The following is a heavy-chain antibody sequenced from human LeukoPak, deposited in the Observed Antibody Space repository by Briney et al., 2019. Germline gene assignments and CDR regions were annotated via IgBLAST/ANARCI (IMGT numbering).Heavy chain of an antibody. Sequence: GASVKVSCKASGYTFTSCAMHWVRQAPGQRLEWMGWINAGNGNTKYSQKFQGRVTITRDTSASTAYMELSSLRSEDTAVYYCARAIYGSGLDNWFDPWGQGTLVTVSS. CDR3: ARAIYGSGLDNWFDP. CDR1: GYTFTSCA. CDR2: INAGNGNT. D-gene: IGHD3-10*01. V-gene: IGHV1-3*01. J-gene: IGHJ5*02.